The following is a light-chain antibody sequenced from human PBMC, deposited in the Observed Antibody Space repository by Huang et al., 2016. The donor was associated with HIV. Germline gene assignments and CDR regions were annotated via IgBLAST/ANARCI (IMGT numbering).Light chain of an antibody. CDR2: DAS. V-gene: IGKV1-33*01. J-gene: IGKJ3*01. Sequence: DIQMTQSPSSLSASVGDRVTITCQASQDISNYLNWYQQKPGKAPKLLIYDASNLETGVSSRFSGSGSGTDFTFTISRLQPEDIATYYCQQYDNLPRFTFGPGTKVDIK. CDR3: QQYDNLPRFT. CDR1: QDISNY.